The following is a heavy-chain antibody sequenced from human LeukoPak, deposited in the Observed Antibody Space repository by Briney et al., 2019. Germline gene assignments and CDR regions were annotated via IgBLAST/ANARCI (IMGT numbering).Heavy chain of an antibody. J-gene: IGHJ5*02. CDR1: GYTFTGYY. D-gene: IGHD6-19*01. Sequence: ASVKVSCKASGYTFTGYYMHWVRQAPGQGLEWMGWINPNSGGTNYAQKFQGRVTMTRDMSISTAYMELSRLRSDDTAVYYCARDQWSIAVAGTDWFDPWGQGTLVTVSS. V-gene: IGHV1-2*02. CDR2: INPNSGGT. CDR3: ARDQWSIAVAGTDWFDP.